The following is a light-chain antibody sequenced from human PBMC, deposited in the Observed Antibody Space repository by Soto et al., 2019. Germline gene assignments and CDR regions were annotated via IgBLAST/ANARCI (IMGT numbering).Light chain of an antibody. CDR3: QSCDSSLSGSGV. J-gene: IGLJ1*01. Sequence: QSVLTQPPSVSGAPGQRVTISCTGSSSNIGAGYDVHWYQQLPGTAPKLLIYRNTNRPSGVPDRFSGSKSGTSASLAITGLQAEDEADYYCQSCDSSLSGSGVFGTVTRSPS. CDR2: RNT. V-gene: IGLV1-40*01. CDR1: SSNIGAGYD.